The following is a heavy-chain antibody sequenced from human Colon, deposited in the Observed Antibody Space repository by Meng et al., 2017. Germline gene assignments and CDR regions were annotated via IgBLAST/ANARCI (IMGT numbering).Heavy chain of an antibody. Sequence: QAPLQGSGPRLVRPSETLSPTCTPSGGSVSSPSYYWSWIRQTPGKGLEWIGYVYYTGSANYNPSLKSRVTISVDTSKNHFSLNLTSVTAADTAVYYCARGRGSYSSIDFWGQGTLVTVSS. CDR1: GGSVSSPSYY. J-gene: IGHJ4*02. CDR2: VYYTGSA. CDR3: ARGRGSYSSIDF. V-gene: IGHV4-61*03. D-gene: IGHD1-26*01.